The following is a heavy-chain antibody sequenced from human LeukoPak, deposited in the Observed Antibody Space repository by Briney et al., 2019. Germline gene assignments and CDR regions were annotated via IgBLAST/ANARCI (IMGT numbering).Heavy chain of an antibody. CDR2: ISSSSSYI. CDR3: ARDGSDCSGGSCYHLVFDY. D-gene: IGHD2-15*01. J-gene: IGHJ4*02. V-gene: IGHV3-21*01. Sequence: GGSLRLSCAASGFTLSSYSMNWVRQAPGKGLEWVSSISSSSSYIYYADSVKGRFTISRDNAKNSLYLQMNSLRAEDTAVYYCARDGSDCSGGSCYHLVFDYWGQGTLVTVSS. CDR1: GFTLSSYS.